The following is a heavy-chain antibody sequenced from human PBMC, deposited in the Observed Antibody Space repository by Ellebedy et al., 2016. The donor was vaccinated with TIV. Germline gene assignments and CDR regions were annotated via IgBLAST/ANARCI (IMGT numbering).Heavy chain of an antibody. Sequence: GESLKISCTTSGFTFGDSAMSWFRQAPGKRLEWVGLIRSEAYGGTTEYAASVKGRITISRDDSKSIAFLQMNSLQTEDTAVYYCARVAGGDCSSATCYYFYYMDVWGKGTTVTVSS. D-gene: IGHD2-2*01. CDR2: IRSEAYGGTT. J-gene: IGHJ6*03. CDR1: GFTFGDSA. V-gene: IGHV3-49*03. CDR3: ARVAGGDCSSATCYYFYYMDV.